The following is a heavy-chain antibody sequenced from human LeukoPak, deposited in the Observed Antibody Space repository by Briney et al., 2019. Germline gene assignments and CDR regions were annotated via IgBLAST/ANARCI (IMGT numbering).Heavy chain of an antibody. CDR1: GFSVSTDF. CDR2: ISSRSSAI. D-gene: IGHD3-16*01. CDR3: ARGATGFDY. J-gene: IGHJ4*02. Sequence: GGSLRLSCAASGFSVSTDFMIWVRQAPGKGLEWVSYISSRSSAIYYADSVKGRFTISRDNAKSSLYLQMNSLRDEDTAVYYCARGATGFDYWGQGTLVTVSS. V-gene: IGHV3-48*02.